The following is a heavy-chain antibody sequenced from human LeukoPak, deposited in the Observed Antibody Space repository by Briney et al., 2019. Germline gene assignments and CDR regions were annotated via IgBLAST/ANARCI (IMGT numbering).Heavy chain of an antibody. CDR1: GVTFSDYY. Sequence: GGSLRLSCAASGVTFSDYYMSWIRQAPGEGLERGSYISSSGSTIYYADSAKGRFPISWEHATNSMYLQRISLRAEATVVYYCASGDYGSGSYDYWGQGTLVTVSS. V-gene: IGHV3-11*04. CDR3: ASGDYGSGSYDY. CDR2: ISSSGSTI. J-gene: IGHJ4*02. D-gene: IGHD3-10*01.